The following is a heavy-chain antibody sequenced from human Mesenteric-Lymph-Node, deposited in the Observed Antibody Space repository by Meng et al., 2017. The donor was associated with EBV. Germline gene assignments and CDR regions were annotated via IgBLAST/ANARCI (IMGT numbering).Heavy chain of an antibody. CDR2: TNHSGYT. J-gene: IGHJ4*02. Sequence: VQVQQWGAGLFTPSETLSLPCAVYGGSFSGYFWSWVRQSPGKGLEWIGETNHSGYTSYNPSLKSRVTISPDTSKNQFSLKLSSVTAADTAVYYCARGFLSFVRVFDYWGQGTLVTVSS. CDR3: ARGFLSFVRVFDY. V-gene: IGHV4-34*01. D-gene: IGHD2/OR15-2a*01. CDR1: GGSFSGYF.